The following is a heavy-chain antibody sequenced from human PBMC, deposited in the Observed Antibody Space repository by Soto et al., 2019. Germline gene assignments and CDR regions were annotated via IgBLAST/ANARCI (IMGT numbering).Heavy chain of an antibody. Sequence: EVQLVESGGGLVQPGGSLRLSCAASGFTFSTYWMHWIRQVPGKGLEWVSRINSAASHTYYADSVKRRFTISRDNAPNTLHLEITSLRAADTNVYYCVRDGHCTTNSCDGNGFDPWGQGTLVTVSS. CDR3: VRDGHCTTNSCDGNGFDP. J-gene: IGHJ5*02. CDR1: GFTFSTYW. D-gene: IGHD2-2*01. V-gene: IGHV3-74*01. CDR2: INSAASHT.